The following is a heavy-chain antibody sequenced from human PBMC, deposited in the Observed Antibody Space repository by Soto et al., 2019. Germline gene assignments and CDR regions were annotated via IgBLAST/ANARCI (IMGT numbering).Heavy chain of an antibody. CDR3: AKDLSTGYDILPPLGDRFDY. J-gene: IGHJ4*02. Sequence: PGGSLRLSCAASGFTFSSYAMSWVRQAPGKGLEWVSAISGSGGSTYYADSVKGRFTISRDNSKNTLYLQMNSLRAEDTAVYYCAKDLSTGYDILPPLGDRFDYWGQGTLVTVSS. D-gene: IGHD3-9*01. V-gene: IGHV3-23*01. CDR1: GFTFSSYA. CDR2: ISGSGGST.